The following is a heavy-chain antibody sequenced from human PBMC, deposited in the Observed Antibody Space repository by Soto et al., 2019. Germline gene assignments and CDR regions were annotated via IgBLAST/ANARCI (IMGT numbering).Heavy chain of an antibody. CDR2: ISAYNGNT. D-gene: IGHD5-18*01. CDR3: ARVEVGYSYGSLRYYYYGMDV. CDR1: GYTFTSYG. J-gene: IGHJ6*02. V-gene: IGHV1-18*01. Sequence: GASVKVSCKASGYTFTSYGISWVRQAPGQGLEWMGWISAYNGNTNYAQKLQGRVTMTTDTSTSTAYMELRSLRSDDTAVYYCARVEVGYSYGSLRYYYYGMDVWGQGTTVTVS.